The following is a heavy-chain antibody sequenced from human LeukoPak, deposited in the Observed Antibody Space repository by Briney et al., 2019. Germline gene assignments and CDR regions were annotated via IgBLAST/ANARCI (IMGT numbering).Heavy chain of an antibody. CDR1: GFNLSIYG. V-gene: IGHV3-30*02. Sequence: GGSLRLSCATSGFNLSIYGIHWVRQAPGKGLEWVAFIRYDGTHQDYADSVEGRFTVSRDNSKNILYAQMNSLRLEDTAVYYCAKVGSGWYGVDYWGRGTLVTVSS. J-gene: IGHJ4*02. CDR2: IRYDGTHQ. D-gene: IGHD6-19*01. CDR3: AKVGSGWYGVDY.